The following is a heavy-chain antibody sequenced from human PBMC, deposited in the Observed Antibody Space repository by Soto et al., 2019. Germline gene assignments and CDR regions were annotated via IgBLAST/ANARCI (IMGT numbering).Heavy chain of an antibody. Sequence: QVQLVESGGGVVQPGRSLRLSCAASGFTFSSYVMHWVRQAPGKGLEWVAIISYDGNNKYYADSAKGRFTISRDNSKNTLYLQMNSMKAEDTAVYDSGRAGCDGGSCYNLVVLRYAMDVLGQGTTGTV. CDR1: GFTFSSYV. V-gene: IGHV3-30*04. CDR2: ISYDGNNK. CDR3: GRAGCDGGSCYNLVVLRYAMDV. D-gene: IGHD2-15*01. J-gene: IGHJ6*02.